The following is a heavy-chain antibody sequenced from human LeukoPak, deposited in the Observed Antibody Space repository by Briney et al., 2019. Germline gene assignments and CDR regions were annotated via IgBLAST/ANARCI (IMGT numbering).Heavy chain of an antibody. CDR3: ARAPGAMSYYFDY. D-gene: IGHD2-2*01. J-gene: IGHJ4*02. CDR1: GGSISSGGYY. V-gene: IGHV4-31*03. CDR2: IYYSGST. Sequence: SETLSLTCTVSGGSISSGGYYWSWIRQHPGKGLEWIGYIYYSGSTYYNPSLKSRVTISVDTSKNQFSLKLSSVTAADTAVYYCARAPGAMSYYFDYWGQGTLVTVSS.